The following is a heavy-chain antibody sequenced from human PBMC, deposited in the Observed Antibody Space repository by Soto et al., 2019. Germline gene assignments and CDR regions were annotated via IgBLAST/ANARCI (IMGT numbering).Heavy chain of an antibody. CDR3: ARTALHPYSSSWYNWFDP. CDR1: GGTFSSYT. J-gene: IGHJ5*02. Sequence: QVQLVQSGAEVKKPGSSVKVSCKASGGTFSSYTISWVRQAPGQGLEWMGRIIPILGIANYAQKFQGRVTITATKATSTAYMELSSLRSEDTAVYYCARTALHPYSSSWYNWFDPWGQGTLVTVSS. V-gene: IGHV1-69*02. D-gene: IGHD6-13*01. CDR2: IIPILGIA.